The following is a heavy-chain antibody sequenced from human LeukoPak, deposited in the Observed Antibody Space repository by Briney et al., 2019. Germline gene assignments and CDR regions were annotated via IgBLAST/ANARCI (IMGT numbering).Heavy chain of an antibody. J-gene: IGHJ4*02. CDR2: IKQDGSEK. CDR1: GFTFSSYA. Sequence: GGSLRLSCAASGFTFSSYAMSWVRQAPGKGLEWVANIKQDGSEKYYVDSVKGRFTIYRDNAKNSLYLQMNSLRAEDTAVYYWARGRGGDDFWSGYYTRTRYYFDYWGQGTLVTVSS. V-gene: IGHV3-7*03. CDR3: ARGRGGDDFWSGYYTRTRYYFDY. D-gene: IGHD3-3*01.